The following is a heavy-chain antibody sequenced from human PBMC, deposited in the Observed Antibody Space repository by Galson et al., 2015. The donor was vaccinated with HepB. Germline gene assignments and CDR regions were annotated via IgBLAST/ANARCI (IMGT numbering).Heavy chain of an antibody. CDR1: GFTFGNYA. J-gene: IGHJ4*02. CDR2: IRSKAYGGTT. V-gene: IGHV3-49*03. D-gene: IGHD1-26*01. CDR3: SREESGSSLSY. Sequence: SLRLSCAASGFTFGNYAMSWFRQAPGKGLEWVSVIRSKAYGGTTEYAASVKGRFSVSRDDSKSIADLQMNSLKTEDTAMYYCSREESGSSLSYWGQGTLVTVSS.